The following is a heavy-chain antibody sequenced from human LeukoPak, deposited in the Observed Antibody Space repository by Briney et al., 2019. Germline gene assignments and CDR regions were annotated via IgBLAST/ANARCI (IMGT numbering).Heavy chain of an antibody. V-gene: IGHV3-7*03. D-gene: IGHD4/OR15-4a*01. CDR2: IKQDGSEK. Sequence: GGSLRLSCAASGFTFSSYWMSWVRQAPGKGLEWVANIKQDGSEKYYVDSVKGRFTISGDNAKNSLCLQMNSLRAEDTAVYYCARRAGAYSHPYDYWGQGTLVTVSS. J-gene: IGHJ4*02. CDR1: GFTFSSYW. CDR3: ARRAGAYSHPYDY.